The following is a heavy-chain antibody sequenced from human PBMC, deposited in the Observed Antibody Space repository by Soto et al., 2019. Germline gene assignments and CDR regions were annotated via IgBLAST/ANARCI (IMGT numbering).Heavy chain of an antibody. Sequence: ASVKVSCKAPGYTFTSYDINWVLQVTGQGLEWMGWMNPNSGNTGYAQKFQGRVTMTRNTSISTAYMELSSLRSEDTAVYYCARGLRGGESAYWFDPWGQGTLVTVSS. CDR3: ARGLRGGESAYWFDP. CDR1: GYTFTSYD. D-gene: IGHD2-15*01. J-gene: IGHJ5*02. V-gene: IGHV1-8*01. CDR2: MNPNSGNT.